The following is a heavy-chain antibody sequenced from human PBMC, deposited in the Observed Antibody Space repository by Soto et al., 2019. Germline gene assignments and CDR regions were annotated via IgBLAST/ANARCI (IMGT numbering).Heavy chain of an antibody. V-gene: IGHV4-4*08. Sequence: SETLSLSCTVSGGSISSYYWSWFRQPPGKGLEWIGYIYYSGSTNYNPSLKSRVTISINTSKNQFSLKLSSVTAADTAVYYCARDFDSRSYYNPWGKGTLVTVS. J-gene: IGHJ4*02. D-gene: IGHD3-22*01. CDR1: GGSISSYY. CDR2: IYYSGST. CDR3: ARDFDSRSYYNP.